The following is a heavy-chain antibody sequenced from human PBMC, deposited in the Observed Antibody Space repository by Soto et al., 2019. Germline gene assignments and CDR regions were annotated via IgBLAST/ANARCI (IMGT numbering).Heavy chain of an antibody. Sequence: GGSLRLSCAASGFTFSSYSMNWVRQAPGKGLEWVSSISSSSSYIYYADSVKGRFTISRDNAKNSLYLQMNSLRAEDTAVYYCARWGKVGAFRYYYMDVWGKGTTVTVSS. D-gene: IGHD3-16*01. J-gene: IGHJ6*03. CDR3: ARWGKVGAFRYYYMDV. CDR1: GFTFSSYS. CDR2: ISSSSSYI. V-gene: IGHV3-21*01.